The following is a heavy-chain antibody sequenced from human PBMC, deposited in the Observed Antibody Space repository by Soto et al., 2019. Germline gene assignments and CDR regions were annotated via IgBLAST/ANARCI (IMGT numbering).Heavy chain of an antibody. V-gene: IGHV4-59*08. CDR2: IYYSGST. J-gene: IGHJ4*02. CDR3: ARHKDSSSSSGFDY. D-gene: IGHD6-6*01. CDR1: GGSISSYY. Sequence: KQSQTLSLTCTVSGGSISSYYWSWIRQPPGKGLEWIGYIYYSGSTNYNPSLKSRVTISVDTSKNQFSLKLSSVTAADTAVYYCARHKDSSSSSGFDYWGQGTLVTVSS.